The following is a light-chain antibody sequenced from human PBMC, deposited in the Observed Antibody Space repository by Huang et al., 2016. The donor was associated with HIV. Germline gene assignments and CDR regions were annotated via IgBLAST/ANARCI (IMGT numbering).Light chain of an antibody. J-gene: IGKJ1*01. CDR3: QHSYDART. CDR1: QSISSN. Sequence: DIQMTQSPSSLSASIGDRVTITCRASQSISSNLNWYQQKPGKAPKLLIYGASKLQTVVPSMFSGSGSGTDFTLAISSLQPEDFATYYCQHSYDARTFGQGTKVEI. CDR2: GAS. V-gene: IGKV1-39*01.